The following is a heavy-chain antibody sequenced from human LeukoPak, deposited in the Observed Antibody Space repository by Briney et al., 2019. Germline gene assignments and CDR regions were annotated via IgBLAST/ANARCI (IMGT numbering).Heavy chain of an antibody. CDR1: GGSISSISSNN. D-gene: IGHD5-18*01. J-gene: IGHJ5*02. CDR3: ARLPTGYPNWFDT. Sequence: PSKTLSLTCAVSGGSISSISSNNWAWIRQPPGKGLELIAAIHYTGSTHYNPSFMSRVTISVDTSKNQFSLKLNSLTATDTAVYYCARLPTGYPNWFDTWGQGILVTVSS. CDR2: IHYTGST. V-gene: IGHV4-39*01.